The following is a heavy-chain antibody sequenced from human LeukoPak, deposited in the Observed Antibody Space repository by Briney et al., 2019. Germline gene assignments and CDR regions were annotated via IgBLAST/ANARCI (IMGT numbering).Heavy chain of an antibody. CDR1: GFTFSSYS. CDR3: ASITAAGRTS. Sequence: GGSLRLSCAASGFTFSSYSMNWVRQAPGKGLEWVSSISSSSSYIYYADSVRGRFTISRDNAKNSLYLQMNSLRAEDTAVYYCASITAAGRTSWGQGTLVTVPS. CDR2: ISSSSSYI. J-gene: IGHJ4*02. V-gene: IGHV3-21*01. D-gene: IGHD6-13*01.